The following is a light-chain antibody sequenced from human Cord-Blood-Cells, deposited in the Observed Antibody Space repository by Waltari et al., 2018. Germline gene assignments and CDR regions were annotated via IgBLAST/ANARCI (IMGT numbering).Light chain of an antibody. CDR1: QGISSY. CDR2: AAS. J-gene: IGKJ3*01. Sequence: AIRMTQSPSSLSASTGDRVTITCRASQGISSYLAWYQQKPGKAPKLRIYAASTLQSGVPSRCSGSGSGTDFTLTISCLQSEDFATYYCQQYYSYPPFTFGPGTKVDIK. CDR3: QQYYSYPPFT. V-gene: IGKV1-8*01.